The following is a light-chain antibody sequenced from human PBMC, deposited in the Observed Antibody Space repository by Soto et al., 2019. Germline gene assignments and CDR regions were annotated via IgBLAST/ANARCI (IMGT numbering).Light chain of an antibody. Sequence: QSALTQPASVSASPGQSITISCTGAGNDVGGSDYVSWYQQHPGKAPKLIIYGVSNRPSGTSDRFSGSKSGNTASLTISGLQAEDEADYYCSSYTSSSTLLFGGGTKLTVL. CDR1: GNDVGGSDY. J-gene: IGLJ2*01. V-gene: IGLV2-14*01. CDR2: GVS. CDR3: SSYTSSSTLL.